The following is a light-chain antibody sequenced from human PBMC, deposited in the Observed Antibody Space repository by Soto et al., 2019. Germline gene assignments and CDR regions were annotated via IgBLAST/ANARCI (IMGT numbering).Light chain of an antibody. CDR3: QQSYSTPWT. CDR2: AAS. CDR1: QTISSS. J-gene: IGKJ1*01. Sequence: DIQMTQSPSSLSASVGDRVTITCRASQTISSSLNWYQQKPGKAPKLLIYAASSLQSGVPSRFSGSGSGTDFTLTISSLQSGDFATYYCQQSYSTPWTFGQGTKVEIK. V-gene: IGKV1-39*01.